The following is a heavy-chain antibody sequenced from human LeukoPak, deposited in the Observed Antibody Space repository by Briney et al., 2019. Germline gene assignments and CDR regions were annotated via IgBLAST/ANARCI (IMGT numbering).Heavy chain of an antibody. CDR2: ISGSGGST. J-gene: IGHJ4*02. Sequence: GGSLRLSCAASGFTFSSYWMSWVRQAPGKGLEWVSAISGSGGSTYYADSVKGRFTISRDNSKNTLYLQMNSLRAEDTAVYYCAKERGHDSSGPDFDYWGQGTLVTVSS. D-gene: IGHD3-22*01. CDR1: GFTFSSYW. V-gene: IGHV3-23*01. CDR3: AKERGHDSSGPDFDY.